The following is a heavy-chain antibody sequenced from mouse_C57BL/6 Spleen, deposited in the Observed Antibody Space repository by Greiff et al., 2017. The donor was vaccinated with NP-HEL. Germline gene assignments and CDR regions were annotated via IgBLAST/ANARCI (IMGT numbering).Heavy chain of an antibody. V-gene: IGHV1-18*01. Sequence: EVQLQQSGPELVKPGASVKIPCKASGYTFTDYNMDWVKQSHGKSLEWIGDINPNNGGTIYNQKFKGKATLTVDKSSSTAYMELRSLTSEDTAVYYCARGAYGNPAWFAYWGQGTLVTVSA. CDR3: ARGAYGNPAWFAY. CDR2: INPNNGGT. D-gene: IGHD2-1*01. CDR1: GYTFTDYN. J-gene: IGHJ3*01.